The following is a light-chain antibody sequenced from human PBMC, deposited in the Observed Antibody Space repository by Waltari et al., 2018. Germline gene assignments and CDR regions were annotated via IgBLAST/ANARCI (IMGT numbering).Light chain of an antibody. V-gene: IGLV2-8*01. CDR2: DVS. CDR3: SSYAGSNAVI. Sequence: QSALTQPPSASGSPGQSVPISCTGTSSDVGGYNCVSWYQQHPGKAPKLMIYDVSKRPSGVPDRFSGSKSGNTSSLTVSGLHAEDEADFYCSSYAGSNAVIFGGGTKLTVL. CDR1: SSDVGGYNC. J-gene: IGLJ2*01.